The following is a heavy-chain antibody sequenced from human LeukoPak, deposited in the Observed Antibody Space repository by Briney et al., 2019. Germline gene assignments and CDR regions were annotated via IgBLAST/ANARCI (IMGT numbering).Heavy chain of an antibody. CDR3: ARDRLHLVVPAASWFDP. J-gene: IGHJ5*02. Sequence: ASVKVSCKASGYTFTTYDINWVRQATGQGLEWMGWMDPNSGNTGYAQKFQGRVTITRDTSASTAYMELSSLRSEDTAVYYCARDRLHLVVPAASWFDPWGQGTLVTVSS. V-gene: IGHV1-8*01. CDR1: GYTFTTYD. D-gene: IGHD2-2*01. CDR2: MDPNSGNT.